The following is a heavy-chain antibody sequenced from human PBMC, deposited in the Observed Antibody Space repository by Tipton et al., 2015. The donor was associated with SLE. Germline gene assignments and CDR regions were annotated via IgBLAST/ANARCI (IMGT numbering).Heavy chain of an antibody. CDR1: GFTFSSYG. Sequence: SLRLSCAASGFTFSSYGMHWVRQAPGKGLEWVAVIWYDGSNKYYADSVKGRFTISRDNSKNTPYLQMNSLRAEDTAVYYCARGQYDGTASYPDAFAIWGQGTMVTVSP. D-gene: IGHD3-22*01. CDR3: ARGQYDGTASYPDAFAI. CDR2: IWYDGSNK. V-gene: IGHV3-33*01. J-gene: IGHJ3*02.